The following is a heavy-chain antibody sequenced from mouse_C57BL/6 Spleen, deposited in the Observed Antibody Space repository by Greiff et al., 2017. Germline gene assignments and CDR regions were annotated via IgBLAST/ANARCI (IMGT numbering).Heavy chain of an antibody. Sequence: VQLKESGAELVKPGASVKLSCTASGFHITDYYMHWVKQRTEQGLAWIGRIDPEDGENKYAPQFPGKATITADTSPNTAYLQLSSLTSEDTAVYYCARWGTGTGLDFWGQGTSVTVSS. CDR2: IDPEDGEN. D-gene: IGHD4-1*01. CDR1: GFHITDYY. CDR3: ARWGTGTGLDF. J-gene: IGHJ4*01. V-gene: IGHV14-2*01.